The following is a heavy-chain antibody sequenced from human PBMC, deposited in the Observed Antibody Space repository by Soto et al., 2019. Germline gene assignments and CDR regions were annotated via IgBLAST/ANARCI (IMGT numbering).Heavy chain of an antibody. Sequence: SETLSLTCAVYGGSFSGYYWSWIRQPPGKGLEWIGEINHSGSTNYNPSLKSRVTISVDTSKNQFSLKLSSVTAADTAVYYCARWAHPTVRRRGMDVCGQGPTVTVSS. J-gene: IGHJ6*02. D-gene: IGHD4-4*01. V-gene: IGHV4-34*01. CDR1: GGSFSGYY. CDR3: ARWAHPTVRRRGMDV. CDR2: INHSGST.